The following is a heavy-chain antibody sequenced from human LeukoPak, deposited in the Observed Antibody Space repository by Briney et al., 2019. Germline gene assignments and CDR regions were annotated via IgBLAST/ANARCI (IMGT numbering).Heavy chain of an antibody. Sequence: VPSVKASCKLSGYTLTSYGISWVRQAAGQGLEWMGWNSTYNGNTNYAKKLQGRVTMTTDTSTNTAYMELRSLRSDDTAVYYCARGDFWSGFSIWGQGTMVTVSS. V-gene: IGHV1-18*01. CDR1: GYTLTSYG. CDR3: ARGDFWSGFSI. J-gene: IGHJ3*02. D-gene: IGHD3-3*01. CDR2: NSTYNGNT.